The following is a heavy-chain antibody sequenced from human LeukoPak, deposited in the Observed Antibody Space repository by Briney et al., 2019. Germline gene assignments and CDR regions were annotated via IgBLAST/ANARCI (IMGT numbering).Heavy chain of an antibody. J-gene: IGHJ4*02. D-gene: IGHD3-10*01. CDR1: GFTFSSYG. CDR3: AKDRGYYYGSGSALDY. V-gene: IGHV3-30*18. Sequence: GGSLRLSCAASGFTFSSYGMHWVRQAPGKGLEWVAVISYDGSNKYYADSVKGRFTISRDNSKNTPYLQMNSLRAEDTAVYYCAKDRGYYYGSGSALDYWGQGTLVTVSS. CDR2: ISYDGSNK.